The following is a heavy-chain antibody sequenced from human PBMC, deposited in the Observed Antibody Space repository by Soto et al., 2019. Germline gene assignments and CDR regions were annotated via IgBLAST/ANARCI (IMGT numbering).Heavy chain of an antibody. V-gene: IGHV4-59*08. CDR1: GGSISSYY. CDR2: IYYSGST. D-gene: IGHD3-10*01. J-gene: IGHJ6*03. CDR3: ASTTMVRGYYYYMDV. Sequence: PSETLSLTCTVSGGSISSYYWSWIRQPPGKGLEWIGYIYYSGSTNYNPSLKSRVTISVDTSKSQFSLKLSSVTAADTAVYYCASTTMVRGYYYYMDVWGKGTTVTVSS.